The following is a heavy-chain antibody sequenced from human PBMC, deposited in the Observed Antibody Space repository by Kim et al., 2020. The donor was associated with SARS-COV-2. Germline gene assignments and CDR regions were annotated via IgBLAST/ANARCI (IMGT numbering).Heavy chain of an antibody. D-gene: IGHD6-19*01. CDR1: GASISTTSDY. CDR3: AVSTGYYQGLDY. J-gene: IGHJ4*02. CDR2: ISYRGNT. V-gene: IGHV4-39*01. Sequence: SETLSLTCTVSGASISTTSDYWGWVRQSPGKGLEWVGTISYRGNTYYNPSLKTRLTISVDMSNNQFSLKLNSVTAADTAVYYCAVSTGYYQGLDYWGQGTLVTVSS.